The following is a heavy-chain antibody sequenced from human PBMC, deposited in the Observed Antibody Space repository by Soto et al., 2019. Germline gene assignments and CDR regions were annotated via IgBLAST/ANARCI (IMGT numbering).Heavy chain of an antibody. Sequence: GGSLRLSCAASGFTCSSYAMHWVRQAPGKGLEWVAVISYDGSNKYYADSVKGRFTISRDNSKNTLYLQMNSLRAEGTAVYYCARAKLELPYTFDYWGQGTLVTVSS. V-gene: IGHV3-30-3*01. CDR2: ISYDGSNK. CDR3: ARAKLELPYTFDY. D-gene: IGHD1-7*01. J-gene: IGHJ4*02. CDR1: GFTCSSYA.